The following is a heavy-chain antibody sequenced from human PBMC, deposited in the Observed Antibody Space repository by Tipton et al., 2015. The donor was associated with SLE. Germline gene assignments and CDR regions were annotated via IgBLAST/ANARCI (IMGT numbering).Heavy chain of an antibody. CDR1: GGSFSGYY. J-gene: IGHJ4*02. V-gene: IGHV4-34*01. CDR2: INHSGST. Sequence: LRLSCAVYGGSFSGYYWSWIRQPPGKGLEWIGEINHSGSTNYNPSLKSRVTISVDMSKNQFSLKLNSVTAADTAVYYCARAGYQPHYYFDYWGQGTLVTVSS. CDR3: ARAGYQPHYYFDY. D-gene: IGHD3-16*02.